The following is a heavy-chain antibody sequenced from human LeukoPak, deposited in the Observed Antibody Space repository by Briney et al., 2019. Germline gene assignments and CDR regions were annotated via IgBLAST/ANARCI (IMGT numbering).Heavy chain of an antibody. D-gene: IGHD6-19*01. J-gene: IGHJ4*02. CDR3: AKDLVAVATHTPIDY. Sequence: PGGSLRLSCAASGFTFSSYGMHWVRQAPGKGLEWVALIRYDGSNKYYADSAQGRFTISRDNSKNTVYLQMNSLRAEDTAVYYCAKDLVAVATHTPIDYWGQGTLVTVSS. CDR2: IRYDGSNK. V-gene: IGHV3-30*02. CDR1: GFTFSSYG.